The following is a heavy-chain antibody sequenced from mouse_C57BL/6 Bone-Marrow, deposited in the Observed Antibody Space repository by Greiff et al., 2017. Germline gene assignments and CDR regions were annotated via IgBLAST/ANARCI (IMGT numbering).Heavy chain of an antibody. J-gene: IGHJ4*01. D-gene: IGHD2-4*01. Sequence: EVQVVESGGGLVQPGGSLKLSCAASGFTFSDYYMYWVRQTPEKRLEWVAYISNGGGSTYYPDTVKGRFTISRDNAKNTLYLQMSRLKSEDTAMYYCARHLYYDGYYAMDYWGQGTSVTVSS. CDR3: ARHLYYDGYYAMDY. V-gene: IGHV5-12*01. CDR1: GFTFSDYY. CDR2: ISNGGGST.